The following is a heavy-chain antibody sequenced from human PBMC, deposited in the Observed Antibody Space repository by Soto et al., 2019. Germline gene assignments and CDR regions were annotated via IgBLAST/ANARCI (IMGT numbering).Heavy chain of an antibody. J-gene: IGHJ4*02. D-gene: IGHD1-7*01. V-gene: IGHV4-31*03. Sequence: PSETLSLTCTVSGGSISSGGYYWSWIRQHPGKGLEWIGYIYYSGSTYYNPSLKSRVTISVDTSKNQFSLKLSSVTAADTAVYYCARVARRYNWNYNPYYFDYWGQGTLVTVSS. CDR2: IYYSGST. CDR3: ARVARRYNWNYNPYYFDY. CDR1: GGSISSGGYY.